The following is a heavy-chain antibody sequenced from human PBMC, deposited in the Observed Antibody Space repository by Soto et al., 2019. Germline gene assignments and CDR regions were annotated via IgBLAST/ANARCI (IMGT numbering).Heavy chain of an antibody. Sequence: EVQVVESGGGLVQPGGSLRLSCAASGFIFNSFSMNWVRQAPGKGLEWVSYIGGSGSTKYYADSVKGRFTISRDNAKKSLYLQMNGLRAEDTAVYNCVRDYAYAFDVWGQGIMVIVSA. CDR1: GFIFNSFS. J-gene: IGHJ3*01. D-gene: IGHD3-16*01. CDR3: VRDYAYAFDV. CDR2: IGGSGSTK. V-gene: IGHV3-48*04.